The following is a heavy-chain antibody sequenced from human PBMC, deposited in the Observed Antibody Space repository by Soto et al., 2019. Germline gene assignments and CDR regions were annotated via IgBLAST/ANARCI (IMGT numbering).Heavy chain of an antibody. D-gene: IGHD3-16*02. J-gene: IGHJ4*02. CDR3: AKGVYDYVWGSYRYTPSYYFDY. V-gene: IGHV3-23*01. Sequence: GGSLRLSCAASGFTFSSYAMSWVRQAPGKGLEWVSAISGSGGSTYYADSVKGRFTISRDNSKNTLYLQMNSLRAEDTAVYYCAKGVYDYVWGSYRYTPSYYFDYWGQGTLVTVSS. CDR1: GFTFSSYA. CDR2: ISGSGGST.